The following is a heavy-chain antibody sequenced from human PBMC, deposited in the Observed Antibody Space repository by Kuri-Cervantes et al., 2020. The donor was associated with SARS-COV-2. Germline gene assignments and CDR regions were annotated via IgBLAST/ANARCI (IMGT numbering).Heavy chain of an antibody. Sequence: GESLKISCTASGVTLSTFGMHWVRQATGKGLEWVAVISYDGSNKYYADSVKGRFTISRDNSKNTLYLQMNSLRAEDTAVYYCARGVAELRYYGMDVWGQGTTVTVSS. CDR1: GVTLSTFG. CDR3: ARGVAELRYYGMDV. J-gene: IGHJ6*02. CDR2: ISYDGSNK. V-gene: IGHV3-30*03. D-gene: IGHD1-7*01.